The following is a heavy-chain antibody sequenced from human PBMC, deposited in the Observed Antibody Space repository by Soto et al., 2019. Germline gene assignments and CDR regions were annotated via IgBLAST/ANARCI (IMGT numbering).Heavy chain of an antibody. CDR1: GDSVSTNSAT. Sequence: PSQTLSLTCAISGDSVSTNSATWDWIRQSPSRGLEWLGRTYYRSKWYNDYAVSVKGRITINPDTANNQFSLKLSSVTAADTAVYYCARVYSVVVRGVIISRNPDYWGQGTLVTVSS. J-gene: IGHJ4*02. CDR2: TYYRSKWYN. D-gene: IGHD3-10*01. CDR3: ARVYSVVVRGVIISRNPDY. V-gene: IGHV6-1*01.